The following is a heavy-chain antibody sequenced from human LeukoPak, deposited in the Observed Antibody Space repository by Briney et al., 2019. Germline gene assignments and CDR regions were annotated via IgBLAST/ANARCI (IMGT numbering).Heavy chain of an antibody. Sequence: GGSLRLSCAASGFTFSTYAMSWVRQAPGKGLEWVSAISGSGGSTYYADSVKGRFTISRDNSKNTLTLQMNSLRAEDTAVYYCATVSDSSGWYYFDYWGQGTLVTVSS. CDR3: ATVSDSSGWYYFDY. D-gene: IGHD6-19*01. J-gene: IGHJ4*02. CDR2: ISGSGGST. CDR1: GFTFSTYA. V-gene: IGHV3-23*01.